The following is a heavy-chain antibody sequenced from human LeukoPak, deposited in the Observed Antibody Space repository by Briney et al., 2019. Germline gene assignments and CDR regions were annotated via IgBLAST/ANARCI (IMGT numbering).Heavy chain of an antibody. CDR2: IYYSGST. J-gene: IGHJ4*02. CDR1: GGSISSYY. CDR3: ARGRSSGWVDY. V-gene: IGHV4-59*01. D-gene: IGHD6-19*01. Sequence: PSETLSLTCTVSGGSISSYYWSWIRQPPGKGLEWIGYIYYSGSTNYNPSLKSRVTISVDTSKNQFSLKLSPVTAADTAVYYCARGRSSGWVDYWGQGTLVTVSS.